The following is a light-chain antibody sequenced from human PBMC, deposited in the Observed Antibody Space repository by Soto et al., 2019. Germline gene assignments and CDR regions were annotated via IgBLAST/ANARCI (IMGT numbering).Light chain of an antibody. Sequence: QSVLTQPPSVSAAPGQKVTISCSGSSSNIGNNYVSWYQQLPGTAPKLLIYENNKRPSGIPDRFSGSKSGTSATLGITGLQTGDEADYYCGTWDSSIVWVFGGGTKLTVL. J-gene: IGLJ3*02. CDR2: ENN. V-gene: IGLV1-51*02. CDR3: GTWDSSIVWV. CDR1: SSNIGNNY.